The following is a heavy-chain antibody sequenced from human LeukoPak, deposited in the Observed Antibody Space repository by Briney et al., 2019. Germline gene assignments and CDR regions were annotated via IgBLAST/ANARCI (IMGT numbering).Heavy chain of an antibody. J-gene: IGHJ1*01. Sequence: GASVKVSCKASGGTFNSYAISWVRQAPGQGLEWMGGIIPIFGTANYAPKFQGRVTITADESTRPAYMEPSSVRSEDTAVYYCARDRSVYYYGSGSYYNVYFQHWGQGTLVTVSS. CDR2: IIPIFGTA. D-gene: IGHD3-10*01. CDR3: ARDRSVYYYGSGSYYNVYFQH. CDR1: GGTFNSYA. V-gene: IGHV1-69*13.